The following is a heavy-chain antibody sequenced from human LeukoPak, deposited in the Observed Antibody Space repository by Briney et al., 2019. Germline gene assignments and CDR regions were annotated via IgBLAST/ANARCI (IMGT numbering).Heavy chain of an antibody. D-gene: IGHD2-21*01. V-gene: IGHV4-39*07. CDR3: ARAPPVVY. CDR2: IYYSGCT. J-gene: IGHJ4*02. Sequence: SSETLSLTCTVSGGSISSSSYYWGWIRQPPGKGLEWIGSIYYSGCTYYNPSLKSRVTISVDTSKNQFSLKLSSVTAADTAVYYCARAPPVVYWGQGTVVTVSS. CDR1: GGSISSSSYY.